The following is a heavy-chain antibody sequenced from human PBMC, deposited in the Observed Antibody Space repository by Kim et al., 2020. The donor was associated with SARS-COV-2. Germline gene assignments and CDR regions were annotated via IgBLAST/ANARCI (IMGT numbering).Heavy chain of an antibody. D-gene: IGHD3-10*01. CDR1: GFTFSSYG. CDR2: IYYDGSNK. Sequence: GGSLRLSCAASGFTFSSYGMHWVRQAPGKGLEWVALIYYDGSNKYYADSVKGRFTISRDNSKNTLYLQMNSLRAEDTAVYYCATLVAGLNYGSGNLPHPLSVWGQGSTVSVSS. J-gene: IGHJ6*02. CDR3: ATLVAGLNYGSGNLPHPLSV. V-gene: IGHV3-33*01.